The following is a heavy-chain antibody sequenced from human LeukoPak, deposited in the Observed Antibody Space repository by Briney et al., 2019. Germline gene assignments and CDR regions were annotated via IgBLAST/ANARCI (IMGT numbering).Heavy chain of an antibody. J-gene: IGHJ4*02. CDR1: GGSFSVYY. D-gene: IGHD3-10*01. CDR2: INHSGST. CDR3: ARVRKTYYYGSGSYQLDY. Sequence: SETLSLTCAVYGGSFSVYYWSWIRQPPGKGLEWIGEINHSGSTNYNPSLKSRVTISVDTSKNQFSLKLSSVTAADTAVYYCARVRKTYYYGSGSYQLDYWGQGTLVTVSS. V-gene: IGHV4-34*01.